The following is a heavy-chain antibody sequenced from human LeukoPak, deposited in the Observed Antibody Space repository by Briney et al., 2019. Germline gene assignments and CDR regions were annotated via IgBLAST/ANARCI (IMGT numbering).Heavy chain of an antibody. CDR3: AKTKEQQLLLDYFDN. Sequence: PGGSLRLSCAASGFTFSSYGMHWVRQAPGKGLEWVAVISYDGSNKYYADSVKGRSTISRDNSKNTLYLHMNSLRAEDTAVYYCAKTKEQQLLLDYFDNWGQGTLSPSP. CDR1: GFTFSSYG. V-gene: IGHV3-30*18. J-gene: IGHJ4*02. D-gene: IGHD6-13*01. CDR2: ISYDGSNK.